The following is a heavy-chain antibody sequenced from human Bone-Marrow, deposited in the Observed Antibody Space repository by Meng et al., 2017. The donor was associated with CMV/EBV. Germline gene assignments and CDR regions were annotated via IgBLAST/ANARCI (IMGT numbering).Heavy chain of an antibody. CDR3: ARGYCSGTSCYGDAFDI. D-gene: IGHD2-2*01. V-gene: IGHV3-48*03. CDR2: ISSSGSTI. J-gene: IGHJ3*02. CDR1: GFTFSSYE. Sequence: GRSLRLSCAASGFTFSSYEMNWVRQAPGKGLEWVSYISSSGSTIYYADSVKGRFTISRDNAKNSLYLQMNSLRAEDTAVYYCARGYCSGTSCYGDAFDIWGQGTMVTVSS.